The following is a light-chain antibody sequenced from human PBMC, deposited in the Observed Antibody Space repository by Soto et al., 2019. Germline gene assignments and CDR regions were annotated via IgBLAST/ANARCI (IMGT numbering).Light chain of an antibody. CDR1: SSDIGSYNL. Sequence: LTQPASVSGSPGQSITISCTGTSSDIGSYNLVSWYQQHPGKAPKLMIYEGSKRPSGVSNRFSGSKSGNTASLTISGLQAEDEADYYCCSYAGSSTSYVFGTGTKVTVL. V-gene: IGLV2-23*01. J-gene: IGLJ1*01. CDR3: CSYAGSSTSYV. CDR2: EGS.